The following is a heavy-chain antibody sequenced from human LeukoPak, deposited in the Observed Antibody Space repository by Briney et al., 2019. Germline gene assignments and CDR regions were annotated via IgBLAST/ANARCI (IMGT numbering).Heavy chain of an antibody. J-gene: IGHJ4*02. CDR2: IFYNEGT. D-gene: IGHD5-24*01. CDR1: SGSFRTYY. V-gene: IGHV4-59*12. CDR3: ARGRRRDGYRFDY. Sequence: PSETLSLTCTVSSGSFRTYYWSWIRQPPGKGLEWIGYIFYNEGTSYNPSLKSRVTISVDTSKNQFSLKLSSVTAADTAVYYCARGRRRDGYRFDYWGQGTLVTVSS.